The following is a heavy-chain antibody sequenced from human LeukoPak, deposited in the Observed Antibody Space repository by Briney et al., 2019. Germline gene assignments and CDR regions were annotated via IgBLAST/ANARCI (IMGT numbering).Heavy chain of an antibody. D-gene: IGHD6-13*01. CDR3: ARDIPGRAYSSNWYWALGGFDY. CDR1: GGSISRSSYY. CDR2: IHYSGST. V-gene: IGHV4-39*07. Sequence: PSETLSLTCTVSGGSISRSSYYWGWIRQPPGKGLEWIGSIHYSGSTYYNPSLKSRVIISVDTSKNQFSLKLSSVTAADTAVYYCARDIPGRAYSSNWYWALGGFDYWGQGTLVTVSS. J-gene: IGHJ4*02.